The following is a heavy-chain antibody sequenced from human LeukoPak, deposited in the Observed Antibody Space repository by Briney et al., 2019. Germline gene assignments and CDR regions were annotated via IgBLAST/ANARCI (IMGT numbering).Heavy chain of an antibody. CDR3: ARAPYCSSTSCYSFYYYYMDV. D-gene: IGHD2-2*02. CDR2: ISAYNGNT. CDR1: GYTFTRYG. Sequence: GASVKVSCKASGYTFTRYGISWVRQAPGQGLEWMGWISAYNGNTNYAQKLQGRVTMTTDTSTSTAYMELRSLRSDDTAVYYCARAPYCSSTSCYSFYYYYMDVWGKGTTVTVSS. J-gene: IGHJ6*03. V-gene: IGHV1-18*01.